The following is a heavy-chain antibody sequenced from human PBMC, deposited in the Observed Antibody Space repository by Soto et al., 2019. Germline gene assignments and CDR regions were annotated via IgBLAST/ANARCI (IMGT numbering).Heavy chain of an antibody. Sequence: PGGSLRLSCAASGFILTRNAMSWVRQAPGKGLEWLAHITGSAALTYHADSVKGRFTISRDTSKNTVYLQMNSLRDEDTAIYYCAGRIVPSSWTLDIWGQGTMVPVSS. J-gene: IGHJ3*02. V-gene: IGHV3-23*01. D-gene: IGHD1-26*01. CDR3: AGRIVPSSWTLDI. CDR2: ITGSAALT. CDR1: GFILTRNA.